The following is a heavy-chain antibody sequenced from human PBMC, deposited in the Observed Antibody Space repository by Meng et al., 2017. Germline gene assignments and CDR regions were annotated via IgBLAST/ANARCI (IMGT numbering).Heavy chain of an antibody. CDR2: ISAYNGNT. D-gene: IGHD3-3*01. V-gene: IGHV1-18*01. CDR3: ARDSGRFNFWSGYYTFDY. J-gene: IGHJ4*02. Sequence: QVQLVQSGAEVKKPWASVKVSCKASGYTFTSYGISWVRQAPGQGLEWMGWISAYNGNTNYAQKLQGRVTMTTDTSTSTAYMELRSLRSDDTAVYYCARDSGRFNFWSGYYTFDYWGQGTLVTVSS. CDR1: GYTFTSYG.